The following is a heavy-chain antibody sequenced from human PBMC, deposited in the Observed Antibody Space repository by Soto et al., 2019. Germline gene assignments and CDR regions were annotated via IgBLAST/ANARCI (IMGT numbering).Heavy chain of an antibody. CDR1: GYTFTSYY. V-gene: IGHV1-46*01. J-gene: IGHJ5*02. CDR2: INPSGGST. D-gene: IGHD2-15*01. CDR3: ARGAPDCSGGSCYSGWFDP. Sequence: QVQLVQSGAEVKKPGASVKVSSKASGYTFTSYYMHWVRQAPGQGLEWMGIINPSGGSTSYAQKFQGRVTMTRDTSTSTVYMELSSLRSEDTAVYYCARGAPDCSGGSCYSGWFDPWGQGTLVTVSS.